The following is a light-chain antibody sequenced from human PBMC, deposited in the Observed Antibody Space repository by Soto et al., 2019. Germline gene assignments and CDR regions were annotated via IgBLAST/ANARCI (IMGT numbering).Light chain of an antibody. CDR1: SSDVGGYNY. V-gene: IGLV2-14*01. Sequence: QSALTQPASVSGSPGQSITISCTGTSSDVGGYNYVSWYQQHPGKAPKLMISDVSNRPSGVSNRFSGSKSGNTASLTISGLQTEDEADCYCSSYTSSSTLEAFGTGTKVTVL. CDR2: DVS. J-gene: IGLJ1*01. CDR3: SSYTSSSTLEA.